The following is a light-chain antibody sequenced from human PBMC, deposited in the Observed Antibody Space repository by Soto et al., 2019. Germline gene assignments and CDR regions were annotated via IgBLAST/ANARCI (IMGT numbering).Light chain of an antibody. Sequence: QAVVTQPPSASGTPGQRVTISCSGSSSNIGSNPANWYQQLPGTAPRLLIYNNDHRPSGVPHRFSGSKSGTSASLAISGLQSEDEANYYCAGWDDRLNGWVFGGGTKVTVL. V-gene: IGLV1-44*01. CDR3: AGWDDRLNGWV. CDR1: SSNIGSNP. J-gene: IGLJ3*02. CDR2: NND.